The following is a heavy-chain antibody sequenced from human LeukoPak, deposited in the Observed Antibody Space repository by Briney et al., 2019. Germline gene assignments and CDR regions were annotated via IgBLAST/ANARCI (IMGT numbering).Heavy chain of an antibody. V-gene: IGHV3-74*01. CDR3: ARDQGSFDY. Sequence: GGSLRLSCAASGFTFSSYWMHWIRQAHGKELVWFSRIHSDGIGTSYADSVRGRFTISRDNAKNTLYLQMNSLRAEDTAVYYCARDQGSFDYWGQGTLVTVSS. CDR2: IHSDGIGT. CDR1: GFTFSSYW. J-gene: IGHJ4*02.